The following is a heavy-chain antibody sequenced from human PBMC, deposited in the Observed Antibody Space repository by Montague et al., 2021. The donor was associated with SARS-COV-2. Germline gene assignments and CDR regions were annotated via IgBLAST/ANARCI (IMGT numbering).Heavy chain of an antibody. Sequence: SLRLSCAASGFTFSIYAMHWVRQAPGKGLEWVAVISYDGSNKYYXDSVKGRFTIPRDNSKNTLYLQMNSLRAEDTAVYYCARDRWFGEFDYWGQGTLVTVSS. V-gene: IGHV3-30-3*01. CDR2: ISYDGSNK. J-gene: IGHJ4*02. D-gene: IGHD3-10*01. CDR3: ARDRWFGEFDY. CDR1: GFTFSIYA.